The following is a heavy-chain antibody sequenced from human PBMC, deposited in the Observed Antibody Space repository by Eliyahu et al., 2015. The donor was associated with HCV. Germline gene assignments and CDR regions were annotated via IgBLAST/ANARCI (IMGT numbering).Heavy chain of an antibody. J-gene: IGHJ4*02. D-gene: IGHD3-22*01. CDR2: ISGSGGST. CDR3: AKHPYYYDSSGYYWH. CDR1: GFTFITYA. V-gene: IGHV3-23*01. Sequence: EVQLLESGGGLVQPGGSLRLSCAASGFTFITYAMSWVRQAPGKGLEWVSAISGSGGSTYYADSVKGRFTISRDNSKNTLYLQMNSLRAEDTAVYYCAKHPYYYDSSGYYWHWGQGTLVTVSS.